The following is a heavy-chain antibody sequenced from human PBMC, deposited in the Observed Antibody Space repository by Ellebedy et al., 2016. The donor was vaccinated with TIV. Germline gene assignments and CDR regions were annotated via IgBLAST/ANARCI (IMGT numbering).Heavy chain of an antibody. CDR1: GYSLSELS. CDR3: ARDIKGYSYRDL. Sequence: ASVKVSXXLSGYSLSELSMHWVRQAPGRQGLEWMGLIYPRGDRTIYAEKFQGRLTMTRDTSTSTLYMELTNLRSEDTAVYYCARDIKGYSYRDLWGQGTLVTVSS. D-gene: IGHD5-12*01. CDR2: IYPRGDRT. J-gene: IGHJ4*02. V-gene: IGHV1-46*01.